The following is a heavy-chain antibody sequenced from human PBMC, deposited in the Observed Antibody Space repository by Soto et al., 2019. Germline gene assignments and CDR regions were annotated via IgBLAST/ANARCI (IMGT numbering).Heavy chain of an antibody. V-gene: IGHV4-34*01. J-gene: IGHJ3*02. Sequence: SETLSLTCAVYGGSFSGYYWSWIRQPPGKGLEWIGEINHSGSTNYSPSLKSRVTISVDTSKNQFSLKLSSVTAADTAVYYCARVGIAARPDDFDIQGQGTMGTVSS. CDR2: INHSGST. CDR3: ARVGIAARPDDFDI. CDR1: GGSFSGYY. D-gene: IGHD6-6*01.